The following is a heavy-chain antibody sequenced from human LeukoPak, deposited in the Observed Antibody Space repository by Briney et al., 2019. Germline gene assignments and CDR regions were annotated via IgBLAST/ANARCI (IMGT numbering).Heavy chain of an antibody. V-gene: IGHV3-69-1*01. CDR3: ARDRGMVAFDY. CDR2: ISSSSYI. D-gene: IGHD2-15*01. Sequence: GGSLRLSCAASGFXFTDYTMNWVRQAPGKGLEWVSSISSSSYISYADSVKGRFTISRDNAKNSVYLQINSLRAEDTAVYYCARDRGMVAFDYWGQGTLVTVSS. J-gene: IGHJ4*02. CDR1: GFXFTDYT.